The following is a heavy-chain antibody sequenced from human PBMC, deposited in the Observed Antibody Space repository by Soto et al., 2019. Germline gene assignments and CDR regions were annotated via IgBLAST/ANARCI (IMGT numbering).Heavy chain of an antibody. CDR3: AKPWWYYDSSASTPGRRFDY. CDR1: GFTFSSYA. V-gene: IGHV3-23*01. D-gene: IGHD3-22*01. J-gene: IGHJ4*02. CDR2: ISGSGGST. Sequence: GGSLRLSCAASGFTFSSYAMSWVRQAPGKGLEWVSAISGSGGSTYYADSVKGRFTISRDNSKNTLYLQMNSLRAEDTAVYYCAKPWWYYDSSASTPGRRFDYWGQGTLVTVSS.